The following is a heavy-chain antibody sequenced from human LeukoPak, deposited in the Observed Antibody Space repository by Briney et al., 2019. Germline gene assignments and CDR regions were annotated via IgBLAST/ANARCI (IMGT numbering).Heavy chain of an antibody. CDR3: ARISGSRAWDFDY. D-gene: IGHD1-26*01. CDR1: AFTFSSYA. Sequence: GGSLRLSCAASAFTFSSYAMSWVRQAPGKGLEWVSTIHGSSDTTYYADSVKGRFTISRDNSKNTLFLLMNSLRAEDTAVYYCARISGSRAWDFDYWGQGTLVTVSS. CDR2: IHGSSDTT. V-gene: IGHV3-23*01. J-gene: IGHJ4*02.